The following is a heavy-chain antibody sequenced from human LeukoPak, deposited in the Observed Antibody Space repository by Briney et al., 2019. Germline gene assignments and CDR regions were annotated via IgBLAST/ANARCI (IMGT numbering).Heavy chain of an antibody. CDR1: GGSFSGYY. J-gene: IGHJ6*03. CDR3: ARLGITMVRGVIRSNMDV. D-gene: IGHD3-10*01. V-gene: IGHV4-34*01. Sequence: SETLSLTCAVFGGSFSGYYWSWIRQPPGKGLEWIGEINHSGSINYNSSLKSRVTISVDTSKNQFSLKLSSVTAADTAVYYCARLGITMVRGVIRSNMDVWGKGTTVTISS. CDR2: INHSGSI.